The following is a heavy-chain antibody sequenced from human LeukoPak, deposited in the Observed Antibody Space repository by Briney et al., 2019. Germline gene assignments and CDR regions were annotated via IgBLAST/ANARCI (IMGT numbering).Heavy chain of an antibody. V-gene: IGHV1-8*03. CDR2: MNPNSGNT. CDR1: GYTFTSYD. CDR3: ARVGDRSGSSFLFKRGKYTYYYYMDV. D-gene: IGHD3-10*01. Sequence: ASVKVSCKASGYTFTSYDINWVRQATGQGLEWMGWMNPNSGNTGYAQKFQGRVTITRNTSISTAYMELSSLRSEDTAVYYCARVGDRSGSSFLFKRGKYTYYYYMDVWGKGTTVTISS. J-gene: IGHJ6*03.